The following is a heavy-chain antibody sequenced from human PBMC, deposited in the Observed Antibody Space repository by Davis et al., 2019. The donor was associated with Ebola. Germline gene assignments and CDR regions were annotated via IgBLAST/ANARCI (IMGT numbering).Heavy chain of an antibody. CDR2: IYWDDDK. CDR3: AHDRYDYGMDV. J-gene: IGHJ6*04. V-gene: IGHV2-5*02. Sequence: SGPTLVKPTQTLTLTCTFSGFSLSTSGVGVGWIRQPPGKALEWLGIIYWDDDKRYSPSLKSRVTITKDTSKNQVVLTMTNMGPVDVGTYYCAHDRYDYGMDVWGIGTTVSVSS. CDR1: GFSLSTSGVG.